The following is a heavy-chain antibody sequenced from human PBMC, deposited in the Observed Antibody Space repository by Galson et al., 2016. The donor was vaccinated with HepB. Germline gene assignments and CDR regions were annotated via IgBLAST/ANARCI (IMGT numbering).Heavy chain of an antibody. CDR1: GFTFASYG. Sequence: SLRLSCAASGFTFASYGMHWVRQAPAKGLEWVAFIWYDGTIKYYAGSVKGRFTISRDNSKDTLYLQMNSLRAEDTAVYYRARDYGDSNSYFNYWGQGTLVTVSS. J-gene: IGHJ4*02. V-gene: IGHV3-33*01. D-gene: IGHD4-17*01. CDR2: IWYDGTIK. CDR3: ARDYGDSNSYFNY.